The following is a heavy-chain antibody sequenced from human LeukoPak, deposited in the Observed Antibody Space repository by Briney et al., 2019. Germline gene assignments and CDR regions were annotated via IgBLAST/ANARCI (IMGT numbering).Heavy chain of an antibody. Sequence: SETLSLTCAVYGGSFSGYYWSWIRQPPGKGLEWIGEINHSGSTNYNPSLKSRVTISVDTSKNQFSPKLSSVTAADTAVYYCARRVRGVIFYGYYFDYWGQGTLVTVSS. J-gene: IGHJ4*02. CDR1: GGSFSGYY. CDR2: INHSGST. CDR3: ARRVRGVIFYGYYFDY. V-gene: IGHV4-34*01. D-gene: IGHD3-10*01.